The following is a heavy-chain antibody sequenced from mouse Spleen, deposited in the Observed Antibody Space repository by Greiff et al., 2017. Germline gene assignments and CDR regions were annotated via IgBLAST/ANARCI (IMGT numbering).Heavy chain of an antibody. CDR1: GYSITSGYY. D-gene: IGHD2-4*01. V-gene: IGHV3-6*01. CDR3: ARDRLRRGFAY. Sequence: EVQLQESGPGLVKPSQSLSLTCSVTGYSITSGYYWNWIRQFPGNKLEWMGYISYDGSNNYNPSLKNRISITRDTSKNQFFLKLNSVTTEDTATYYCARDRLRRGFAYWGQGTLVTVSA. CDR2: ISYDGSN. J-gene: IGHJ3*01.